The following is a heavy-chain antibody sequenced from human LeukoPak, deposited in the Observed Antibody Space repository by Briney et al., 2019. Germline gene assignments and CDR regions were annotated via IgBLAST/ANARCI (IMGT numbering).Heavy chain of an antibody. Sequence: GESLKLSCKGSGHTFISYWIGWVRQMPGKGLEWMGIIYPSDSDTRYSPSFQGQVTISVDKSIPTAYLQWSSLKASDTAMYYCARIEGNYYYYMDVWGKGTTVTVSS. J-gene: IGHJ6*03. CDR3: ARIEGNYYYYMDV. CDR1: GHTFISYW. CDR2: IYPSDSDT. V-gene: IGHV5-51*01.